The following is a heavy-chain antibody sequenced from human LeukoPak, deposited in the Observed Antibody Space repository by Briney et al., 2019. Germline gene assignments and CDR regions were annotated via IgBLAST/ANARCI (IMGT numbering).Heavy chain of an antibody. CDR1: GGSISSASYY. Sequence: SETLSLTCTVSGGSISSASYYWSWIRQPAGKGLEWIGHIYTSGNTNYNPSLKSRVTISVDTSKNQFSPKLSSVTAADTAMYYCARVKDPGGYYYYYYMDVWGKGTTVTVSS. V-gene: IGHV4-61*09. D-gene: IGHD3-16*01. J-gene: IGHJ6*03. CDR2: IYTSGNT. CDR3: ARVKDPGGYYYYYYMDV.